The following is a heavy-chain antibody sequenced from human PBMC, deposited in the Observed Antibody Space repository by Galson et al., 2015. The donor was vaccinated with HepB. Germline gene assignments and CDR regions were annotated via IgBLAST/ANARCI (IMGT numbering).Heavy chain of an antibody. Sequence: QSGAEVKKPGESLKISCKASGYTFTSYAMHWVRQAPGQRLEWMGWINAGNGNTKYSQKFQGRVTITRDTSASTAYMELSSLRSEDTAVYYCARSQPIYDFWSGKYNWFDPWGQGTLVTVSS. CDR1: GYTFTSYA. D-gene: IGHD3-3*01. CDR2: INAGNGNT. V-gene: IGHV1-3*01. J-gene: IGHJ5*02. CDR3: ARSQPIYDFWSGKYNWFDP.